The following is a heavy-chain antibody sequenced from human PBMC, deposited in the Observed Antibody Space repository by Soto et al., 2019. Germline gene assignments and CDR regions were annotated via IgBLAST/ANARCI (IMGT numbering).Heavy chain of an antibody. CDR3: ATIPATTILTDY. Sequence: SETLSLTCTVSGGSISSSSYYWGWIPQPPGKGLEWIGSIYYSGSTYYNPSLKSRVTISVDTSKNQFSLKLSSVTAADTAVYYCATIPATTILTDYWGQGTLVTAPQ. CDR2: IYYSGST. CDR1: GGSISSSSYY. D-gene: IGHD2-2*02. J-gene: IGHJ4*02. V-gene: IGHV4-39*01.